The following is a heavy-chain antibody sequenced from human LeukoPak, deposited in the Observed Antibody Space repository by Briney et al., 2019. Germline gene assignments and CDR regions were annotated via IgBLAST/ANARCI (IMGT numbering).Heavy chain of an antibody. V-gene: IGHV4-59*08. CDR2: INYSGST. D-gene: IGHD4/OR15-4a*01. CDR3: ARRALDNWYFDV. J-gene: IGHJ2*01. Sequence: PSETLSLTCTVSGDSISSYFWSWMRQPPGKGLEWIAYINYSGSTNSNPSLKSRVTISVDTSKDEFSLRLGSVAAADTAVYYCARRALDNWYFDVWGRGTLVTVSS. CDR1: GDSISSYF.